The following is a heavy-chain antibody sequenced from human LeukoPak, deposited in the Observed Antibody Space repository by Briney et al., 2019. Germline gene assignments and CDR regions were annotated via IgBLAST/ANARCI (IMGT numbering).Heavy chain of an antibody. CDR2: IRSKAYVGTT. D-gene: IGHD3-10*01. Sequence: PGGALRLSCTDSRFTFGDYAMSWLREAPGKGLEWVGFIRSKAYVGTTEYAASVKGRFTISRYDSNSIAYLQMNILKTEDTAVYLCSRAVLLWFGAPNWFDPWGQGTMVTVSS. CDR1: RFTFGDYA. V-gene: IGHV3-49*03. J-gene: IGHJ5*02. CDR3: SRAVLLWFGAPNWFDP.